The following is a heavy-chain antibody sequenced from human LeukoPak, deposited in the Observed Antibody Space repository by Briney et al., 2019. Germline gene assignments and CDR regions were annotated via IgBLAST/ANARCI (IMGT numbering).Heavy chain of an antibody. CDR3: AKMGGHFYDSSTYDPIWFEN. CDR2: VYHSGRT. D-gene: IGHD3-22*01. Sequence: PSETVSLTCTVSGGSMRPNYWIWVRQAPRKGLEWIGYVYHSGRTNVGPSLKSRATILVDTSKNQFSLKLTSVTAADTALYYCAKMGGHFYDSSTYDPIWFENSGHGIQVTVSS. CDR1: GGSMRPNY. J-gene: IGHJ5*01. V-gene: IGHV4-59*13.